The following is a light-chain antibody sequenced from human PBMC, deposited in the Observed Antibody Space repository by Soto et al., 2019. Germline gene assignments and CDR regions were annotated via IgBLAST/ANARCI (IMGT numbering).Light chain of an antibody. CDR1: QSVSSSY. CDR3: QQYGSSPFT. Sequence: DIVMTQSPDSLAVSPGERATLSCRASQSVSSSYLAWYQQKPGQAPRLLIYGASSRATGIPDRFSGSGSGTDFTLTISRLEPEDFAVYYCQQYGSSPFTFGPGTKVDIK. V-gene: IGKV3-20*01. CDR2: GAS. J-gene: IGKJ3*01.